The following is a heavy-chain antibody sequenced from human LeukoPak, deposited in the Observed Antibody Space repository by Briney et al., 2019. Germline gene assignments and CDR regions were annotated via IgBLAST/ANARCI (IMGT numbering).Heavy chain of an antibody. D-gene: IGHD6-13*01. CDR1: GYTFTSYD. Sequence: GASVKVSCKASGYTFTSYDINWVRQATGQGLEWMGWMNPNSGNTGYAQKFQGRVTITRNTSISTAYMELSSLRSEDTAVYYCARRLRGYSRSWYYFDYWGQGTLVTVSS. V-gene: IGHV1-8*03. CDR2: MNPNSGNT. J-gene: IGHJ4*02. CDR3: ARRLRGYSRSWYYFDY.